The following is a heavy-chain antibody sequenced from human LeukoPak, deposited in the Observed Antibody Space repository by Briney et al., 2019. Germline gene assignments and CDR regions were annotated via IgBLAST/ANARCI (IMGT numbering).Heavy chain of an antibody. CDR3: AREGGQLWHSYWFDP. CDR2: ISSSSGLI. D-gene: IGHD5-18*01. Sequence: PGGSLRLSCAASGVSFSTYSMHWVRQAPGKGLEWVSCISSSSGLIYYADSVKGRFTISRDNAKNSLSLQMNSLRAEDTAVYYCAREGGQLWHSYWFDPWGQGTLVTVSS. J-gene: IGHJ5*02. CDR1: GVSFSTYS. V-gene: IGHV3-48*01.